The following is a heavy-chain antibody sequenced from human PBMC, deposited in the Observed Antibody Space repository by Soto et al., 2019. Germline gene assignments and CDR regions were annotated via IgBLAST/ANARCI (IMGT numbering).Heavy chain of an antibody. D-gene: IGHD7-27*01. CDR3: ARGRYCLTGRCFPNWFDS. J-gene: IGHJ5*01. CDR2: MYKSATT. Sequence: QVQLLESGPGLVKPSQTLSLTCSVSGDSISNLDYFWAWIRQPPGRALGYIGYMYKSATTYYNPSFESRVAISVDTSKSQSSLNVTSVTAADTAVYFCARGRYCLTGRCFPNWFDSSGQGALVTVSS. CDR1: GDSISNLDYF. V-gene: IGHV4-30-4*01.